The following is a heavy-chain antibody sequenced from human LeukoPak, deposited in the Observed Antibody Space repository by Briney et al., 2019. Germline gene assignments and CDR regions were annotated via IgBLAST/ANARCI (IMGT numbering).Heavy chain of an antibody. CDR3: ARDWLWDNGANY. Sequence: PGGSLRLSCAASGFTFSSYSMNWVRQAPGMGLEWVSSITSSSSHIYYADSVKGRFTISRDNAKKSLYLQMSSLRAEDTAVYYCARDWLWDNGANYWGQGTLVTVSS. D-gene: IGHD1-26*01. CDR2: ITSSSSHI. V-gene: IGHV3-21*01. CDR1: GFTFSSYS. J-gene: IGHJ4*02.